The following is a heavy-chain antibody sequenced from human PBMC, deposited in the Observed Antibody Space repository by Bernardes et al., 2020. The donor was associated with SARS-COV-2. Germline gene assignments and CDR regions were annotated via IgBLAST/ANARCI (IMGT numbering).Heavy chain of an antibody. CDR1: GFSFSSYA. V-gene: IGHV3-23*01. J-gene: IGHJ4*02. Sequence: GGSLRLSCAASGFSFSSYAMSWVRQAPGKGLEWVSGISGSGGSTYYEDSVKGRFTISRDNSKYTLYLQMNSLRAEDTAVYYCAKMDTAMWYFDYWGQGTLVTVSS. CDR2: ISGSGGST. CDR3: AKMDTAMWYFDY. D-gene: IGHD5-18*01.